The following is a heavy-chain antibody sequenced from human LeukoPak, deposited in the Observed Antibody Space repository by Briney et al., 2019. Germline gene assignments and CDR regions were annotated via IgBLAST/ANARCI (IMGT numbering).Heavy chain of an antibody. Sequence: GESLKISCKGSGYSFTSYWIGWVRQMPGRGLEWMGIIYPGDSDTRYSPSFQGQVTISADKSISTAYLQWSSLKASDTAMYYCARVPYSNYAHYYYGMDVWGQGTTVTVSS. V-gene: IGHV5-51*01. D-gene: IGHD4-11*01. CDR3: ARVPYSNYAHYYYGMDV. CDR1: GYSFTSYW. J-gene: IGHJ6*02. CDR2: IYPGDSDT.